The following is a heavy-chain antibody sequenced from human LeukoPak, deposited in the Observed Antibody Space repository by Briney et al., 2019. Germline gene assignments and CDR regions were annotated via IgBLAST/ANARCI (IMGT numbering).Heavy chain of an antibody. CDR3: ARGEGAIAVAGYFDY. V-gene: IGHV4-4*07. D-gene: IGHD6-19*01. CDR2: IYASGST. Sequence: PSETLSLTCAVSEMSFSAYYWSWIRQPAGKGLEWIGRIYASGSTSYNPSLKSRVTISVDKSKKQFSLKLTSVTAADTAVYYCARGEGAIAVAGYFDYWGQGTLVTVSS. J-gene: IGHJ4*02. CDR1: EMSFSAYY.